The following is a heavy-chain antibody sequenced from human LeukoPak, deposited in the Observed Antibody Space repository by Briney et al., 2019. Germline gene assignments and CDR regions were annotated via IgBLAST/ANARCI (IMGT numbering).Heavy chain of an antibody. Sequence: GGSLRLSCAASGFTFSSYGIPWVRQAPGKGLEWVAVIWHDGSYKYYADSVKGRFTISRDNSKNMLFLEMNSLRAEDTAVYYCARESTGSYSGIDYWGQGTPVTVSA. D-gene: IGHD1-26*01. CDR3: ARESTGSYSGIDY. J-gene: IGHJ4*02. CDR1: GFTFSSYG. CDR2: IWHDGSYK. V-gene: IGHV3-33*01.